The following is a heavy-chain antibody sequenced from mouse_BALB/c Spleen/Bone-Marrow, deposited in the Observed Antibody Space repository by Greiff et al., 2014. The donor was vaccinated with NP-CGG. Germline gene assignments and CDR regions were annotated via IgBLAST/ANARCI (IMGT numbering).Heavy chain of an antibody. CDR2: IWAAGST. D-gene: IGHD2-3*01. V-gene: IGHV2-9*02. CDR1: GFSLTGYG. CDR3: DGEREFDGYYDMDY. Sequence: VKLVESGPGLVEPSQSLSITCTVSGFSLTGYGVHWVRQPLGKGLEWLGVIWAAGSTNYNSAVMTRLSMSKDNSKSHFILKMNSLQTDDTAVYYCDGEREFDGYYDMDYWGQGTTLTVSS. J-gene: IGHJ2*01.